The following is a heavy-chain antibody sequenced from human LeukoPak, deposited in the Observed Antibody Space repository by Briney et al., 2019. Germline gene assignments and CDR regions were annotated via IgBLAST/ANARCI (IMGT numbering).Heavy chain of an antibody. CDR1: GFTFSSYE. CDR2: ISSSGSTI. J-gene: IGHJ4*02. Sequence: GGSLRLSCAASGFTFSSYEMNWVRQAPGKGLEWVSYISSSGSTIYYADSVKGRFTISRDNAKNSLYLQMNSLRAEDTAVYYCARDFWYYYDSSGYEKENWGQGTLVTVSS. CDR3: ARDFWYYYDSSGYEKEN. V-gene: IGHV3-48*03. D-gene: IGHD3-22*01.